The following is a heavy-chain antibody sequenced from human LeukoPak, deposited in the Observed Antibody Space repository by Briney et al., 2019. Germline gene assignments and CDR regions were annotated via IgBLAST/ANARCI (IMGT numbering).Heavy chain of an antibody. CDR3: VGYCSSTTCYTRAVDY. Sequence: SETLSLTCTVSGYSITSGYNWGWIPQPPGKVLEWIGSIYDSGRDDYNPSPKSRVQKSVDTSKNQFSRKLSAVTASDTAGDYCVGYCSSTTCYTRAVDYWGQGTLVTVSS. D-gene: IGHD2-2*02. V-gene: IGHV4-38-2*02. CDR2: IYDSGRD. J-gene: IGHJ4*02. CDR1: GYSITSGYN.